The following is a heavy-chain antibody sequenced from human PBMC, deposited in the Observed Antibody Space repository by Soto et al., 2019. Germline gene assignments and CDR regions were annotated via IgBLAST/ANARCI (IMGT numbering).Heavy chain of an antibody. CDR1: GYTFTSYY. CDR3: ARVSALFYYDSSGNKPGELDY. V-gene: IGHV1-46*01. J-gene: IGHJ4*02. Sequence: ASVKVSCKASGYTFTSYYMHWVRQAPGQGLEWMGIINPSGGSTSYAQKFQGRVTMTRDTSTSTVYMELSSLRSEDTAVYYCARVSALFYYDSSGNKPGELDYWGQGTLVTVSS. D-gene: IGHD3-22*01. CDR2: INPSGGST.